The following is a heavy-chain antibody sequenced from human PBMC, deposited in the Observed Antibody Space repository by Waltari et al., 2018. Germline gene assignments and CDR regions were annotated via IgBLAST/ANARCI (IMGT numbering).Heavy chain of an antibody. D-gene: IGHD1-26*01. CDR2: RNPDSGNT. V-gene: IGHV1-8*01. J-gene: IGHJ4*02. Sequence: VQLVQSGAEVKKPGASVKVSCKASGYTLTSFDIYWVRQAAGQGLEWMGWRNPDSGNTGSAQKFQGRLTMTRDPPIRTAYMALSSLRSEDTAVYYCAREFYYRDAFKGVWGQGTLVTVSS. CDR3: AREFYYRDAFKGV. CDR1: GYTLTSFD.